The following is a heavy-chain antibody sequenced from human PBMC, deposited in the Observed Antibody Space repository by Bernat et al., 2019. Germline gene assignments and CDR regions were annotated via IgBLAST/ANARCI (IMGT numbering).Heavy chain of an antibody. CDR3: ANIAGAADDY. CDR2: IKQDGSEK. D-gene: IGHD3-10*01. CDR1: GFTFSSYW. J-gene: IGHJ4*02. V-gene: IGHV3-7*03. Sequence: EAQLVESGGDLVQPGGSLRLSCAASGFTFSSYWMSWVRQAPGMGLEWVANIKQDGSEKHYVDSVKGRFSISRDNAKNSLYLQMNSLRAEDTAAYYCANIAGAADDYWGQGTLVTVSS.